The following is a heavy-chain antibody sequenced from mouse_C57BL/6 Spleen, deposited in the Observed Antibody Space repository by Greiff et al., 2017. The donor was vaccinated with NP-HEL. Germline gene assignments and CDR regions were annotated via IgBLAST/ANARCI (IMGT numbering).Heavy chain of an antibody. Sequence: VKLQQSGAELVKPGASVKISCKASGYAISSYWMNWVKQRPGKGLEWIGQIYPGDGDTNYNGKFKGKATLTADKSSSTAYMQLSSLTSEDSAVYFCARKGVYYSKGFDYWGQGTTLTVSS. D-gene: IGHD2-5*01. CDR3: ARKGVYYSKGFDY. J-gene: IGHJ2*01. V-gene: IGHV1-80*01. CDR2: IYPGDGDT. CDR1: GYAISSYW.